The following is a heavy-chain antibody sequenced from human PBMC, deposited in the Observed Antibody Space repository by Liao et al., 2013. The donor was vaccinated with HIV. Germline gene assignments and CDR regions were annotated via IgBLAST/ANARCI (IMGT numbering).Heavy chain of an antibody. CDR2: IYTTGST. CDR1: GGSISSGSYY. V-gene: IGHV4-61*02. D-gene: IGHD4-17*01. CDR3: ASLPNPKTYSDYYSYYYIDV. Sequence: QVQLQESGPGLVKPSQTLSLTCTVSGGSISSGSYYWSWIRQPAGKGLEWIGRIYTTGSTNYNPSLKSRVTVSVDTSKNHFSLKLTSVTAADTAVYYCASLPNPKTYSDYYSYYYIDVWGRGTTVTVSS. J-gene: IGHJ6*03.